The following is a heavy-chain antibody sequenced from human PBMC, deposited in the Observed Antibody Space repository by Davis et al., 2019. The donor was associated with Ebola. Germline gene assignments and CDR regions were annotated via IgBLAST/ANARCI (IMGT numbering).Heavy chain of an antibody. CDR1: GFIFRNYV. CDR3: ARDYSTYYYDSSGLNPS. Sequence: GESLKISCETSGFIFRNYVMSWVRQAPGKGLEWVSTFGTGGDTYYADSVKGRFTISRDNSKKTLYLQMNSLRAEDTAVYYCARDYSTYYYDSSGLNPSWGQGTLVTVSS. V-gene: IGHV3-23*01. J-gene: IGHJ5*02. D-gene: IGHD3-22*01. CDR2: FGTGGDT.